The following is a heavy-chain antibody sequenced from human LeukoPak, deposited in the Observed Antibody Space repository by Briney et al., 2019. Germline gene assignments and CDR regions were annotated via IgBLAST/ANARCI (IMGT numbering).Heavy chain of an antibody. Sequence: SVKVSCKASGGTFSSYAISWVGQAPGQGLEWMGGIIPIFGTANYAQKFQGRVTITADESTSTAYMELSSLRSEDTAVYYCAAIRSVYGDYVAYWGQGTLVTVSS. CDR2: IIPIFGTA. D-gene: IGHD4-17*01. J-gene: IGHJ4*02. CDR1: GGTFSSYA. CDR3: AAIRSVYGDYVAY. V-gene: IGHV1-69*01.